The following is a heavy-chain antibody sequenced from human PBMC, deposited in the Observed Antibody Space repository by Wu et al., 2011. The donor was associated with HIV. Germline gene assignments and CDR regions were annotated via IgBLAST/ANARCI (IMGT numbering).Heavy chain of an antibody. CDR2: VDPEDGET. Sequence: EVQLVQSGAEMKKPGATVKLSCKFSGNTFTDYYLHWVQRAPGKGFEWMGLVDPEDGETRYATKFQGRVTMNADTSLDTAYMQLTSLRSEDTAVFYCARQIRGLNEFDVWGQGTLVTVSS. D-gene: IGHD3-10*01. V-gene: IGHV1-69-2*01. CDR3: ARQIRGLNEFDV. J-gene: IGHJ4*02. CDR1: GNTFTDYY.